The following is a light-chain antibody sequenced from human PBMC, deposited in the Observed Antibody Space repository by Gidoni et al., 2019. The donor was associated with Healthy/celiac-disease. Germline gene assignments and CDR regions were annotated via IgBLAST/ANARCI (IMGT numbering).Light chain of an antibody. CDR1: QSVLYSSNNKNY. CDR2: WAS. V-gene: IGKV4-1*01. J-gene: IGKJ2*01. Sequence: DIVMTQSPDSLAVSLGERATINCKSSQSVLYSSNNKNYLAWYQQKPGQPPKLLIYWASTRESGVPDRFSGSGSGTEFTLTISSLQAEDVAVYYCQQYYSTPMYTFGQXTKLEIK. CDR3: QQYYSTPMYT.